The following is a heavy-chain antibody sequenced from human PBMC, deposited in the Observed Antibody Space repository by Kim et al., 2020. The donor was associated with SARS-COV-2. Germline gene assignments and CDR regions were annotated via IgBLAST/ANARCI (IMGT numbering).Heavy chain of an antibody. CDR1: GFTFSSYS. D-gene: IGHD6-19*01. J-gene: IGHJ4*02. Sequence: GGSLRLSCAASGFTFSSYSMNWVRQAPGKGLEWVSSISSRSSYIYYADSGKGRSTISRDNAKKSQYMQMKSLRAENTAVYYCARYSSGWYGHDYWGQGTLVTVSS. CDR3: ARYSSGWYGHDY. CDR2: ISSRSSYI. V-gene: IGHV3-21*01.